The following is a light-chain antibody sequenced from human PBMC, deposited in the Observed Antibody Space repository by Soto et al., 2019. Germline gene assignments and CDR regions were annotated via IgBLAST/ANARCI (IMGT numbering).Light chain of an antibody. V-gene: IGLV1-40*01. CDR1: SSNIGAGYD. Sequence: QSVLTQPPSVSGAPGQRVTISCTGSSSNIGAGYDVHWYQQLPGTAPKLLIYGNSNRPSGVPDRFSGSKSGTSASLAITGLQPEAEADYYCQSYDSSLSGHVFGTGTKVTVL. J-gene: IGLJ1*01. CDR2: GNS. CDR3: QSYDSSLSGHV.